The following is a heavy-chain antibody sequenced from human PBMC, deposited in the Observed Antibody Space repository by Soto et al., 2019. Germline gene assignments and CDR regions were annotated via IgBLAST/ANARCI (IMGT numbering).Heavy chain of an antibody. CDR3: ARVPVLLWFGDAFDI. J-gene: IGHJ3*02. D-gene: IGHD3-10*01. CDR2: TYYRSKWYN. CDR1: GYSVSSNSAA. V-gene: IGHV6-1*01. Sequence: SHTLSLTCAMSGYSVSSNSAAWNFIKQSPSRGLEWLGRTYYRSKWYNDYAVSVKSRITINPDTSKNQFSLQLNSVTPEDTAVYYCARVPVLLWFGDAFDIWGQGTMVTVSS.